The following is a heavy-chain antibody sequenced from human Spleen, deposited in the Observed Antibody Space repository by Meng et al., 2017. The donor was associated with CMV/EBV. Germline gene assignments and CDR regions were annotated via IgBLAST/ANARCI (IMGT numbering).Heavy chain of an antibody. CDR3: ARVGNYDFWSGANYNWFDP. D-gene: IGHD3-3*01. J-gene: IGHJ5*02. CDR2: IRYDEKTK. Sequence: GGSLRLSCATSGFNFKIYGMHWVRQLPGKGLEWVAFIRYDEKTKYYADSVKGRFTISRDNFKNTVHLQINSLRVEDTAVYYCARVGNYDFWSGANYNWFDPWGQGTLVTVSS. V-gene: IGHV3-30*02. CDR1: GFNFKIYG.